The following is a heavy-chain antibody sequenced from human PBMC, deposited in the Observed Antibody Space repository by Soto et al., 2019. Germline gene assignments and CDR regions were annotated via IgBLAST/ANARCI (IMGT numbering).Heavy chain of an antibody. CDR3: VSTQNIVLMVYALCCGMDV. CDR2: IIPIFGTA. CDR1: GCTFSSYA. V-gene: IGHV1-69*13. Sequence: SVKVSCKASGCTFSSYAIRWVRQAPGQGLEWMGGIIPIFGTANYAQKFQGRVTITADESTSTDYMELSRLRSDDTAVCVCVSTQNIVLMVYALCCGMDVWGQGTKVTVYS. J-gene: IGHJ6*02. D-gene: IGHD2-8*01.